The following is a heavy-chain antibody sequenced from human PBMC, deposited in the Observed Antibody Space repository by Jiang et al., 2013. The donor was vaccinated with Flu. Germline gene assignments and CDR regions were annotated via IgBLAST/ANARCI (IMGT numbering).Heavy chain of an antibody. CDR2: SRNKANNFTT. CDR1: GFSFSDHY. J-gene: IGHJ1*01. CDR3: TRGRQFGH. D-gene: IGHD3-16*01. V-gene: IGHV3-72*01. Sequence: VQLVESGGGLVQPGGSLRLSCAASGFSFSDHYMDWVRQAPGKGLEWVGRSRNKANNFTTEYAASVKGRFSISRDDSTNSLYLKMNSLKTEDTAVYYCTRGRQFGHWGLGTLVTVSS.